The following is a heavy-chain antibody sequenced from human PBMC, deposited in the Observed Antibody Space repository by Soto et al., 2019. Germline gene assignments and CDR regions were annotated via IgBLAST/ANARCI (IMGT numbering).Heavy chain of an antibody. CDR3: AHTQRIVGASRPEYFQH. CDR1: GFSLSTSGVG. D-gene: IGHD1-26*01. CDR2: IYWDDDK. V-gene: IGHV2-5*02. J-gene: IGHJ1*01. Sequence: QITLKESGPTLVKPTQTLTLTCTFSGFSLSTSGVGVGWIRQPPGKALEWLALIYWDDDKRYSPSLKSRLTITKDTSKNQVVLTMTNMDPVDTATYYCAHTQRIVGASRPEYFQHWGQGTLVTVS.